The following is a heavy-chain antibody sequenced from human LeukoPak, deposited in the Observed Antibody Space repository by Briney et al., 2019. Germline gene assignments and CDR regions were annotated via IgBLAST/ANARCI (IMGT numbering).Heavy chain of an antibody. CDR3: AKDEIYCTNGVCYLFDY. J-gene: IGHJ4*02. D-gene: IGHD2-8*01. CDR1: GFIFSDYS. Sequence: GGSLRLSCTASGFIFSDYSMNWVRQAPGKGLEWVSAISGSGGSTYYADSVKGRFTISRDNSKNTLYLQMNSLRAEDTAAYYCAKDEIYCTNGVCYLFDYWGQGTLVTVSS. CDR2: ISGSGGST. V-gene: IGHV3-23*01.